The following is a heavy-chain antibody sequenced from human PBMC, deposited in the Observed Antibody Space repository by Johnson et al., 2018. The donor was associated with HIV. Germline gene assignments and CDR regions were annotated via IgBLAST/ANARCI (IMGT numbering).Heavy chain of an antibody. CDR1: GFTFSSYA. CDR2: IKQDGSEK. J-gene: IGHJ3*02. V-gene: IGHV3-7*01. CDR3: ARDDIRDGKSFDS. Sequence: VQLVESGGGVVQPGRSLRLSCAASGFTFSSYAMHWVRQAPGKGLEWVANIKQDGSEKYYVDSVKGRFTISRDNAKNIVYLQMSSLRAEDTAVYYCARDDIRDGKSFDSWGQGTMVTVSS.